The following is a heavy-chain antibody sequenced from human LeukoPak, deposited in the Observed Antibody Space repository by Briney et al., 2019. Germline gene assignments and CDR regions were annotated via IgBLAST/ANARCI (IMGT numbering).Heavy chain of an antibody. V-gene: IGHV1-8*03. Sequence: ASVKVSCKASGYTFTSYDINWVRQATGQGLEWMGWMNPNSGNTGYAQKFQGRVTITRNTSISTAYMELSSLRSEDTAVYYCARSHSGTTVRVLGTGWFDPWGQGTLVTVSS. D-gene: IGHD1-7*01. CDR3: ARSHSGTTVRVLGTGWFDP. CDR2: MNPNSGNT. CDR1: GYTFTSYD. J-gene: IGHJ5*02.